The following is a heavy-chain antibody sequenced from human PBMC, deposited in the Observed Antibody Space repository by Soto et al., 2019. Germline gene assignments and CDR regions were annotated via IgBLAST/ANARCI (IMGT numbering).Heavy chain of an antibody. D-gene: IGHD6-19*01. V-gene: IGHV4-34*01. CDR1: GGSFSGYY. Sequence: SETLSLTCAVYGGSFSGYYWSWIRQPPGKGLEWIGEINHSGVTNYKPSLKRRVTISVDTSKNQFSLQLKSVTAADTALYYCARYSGSYYYAMDVWGQGTTVTVSS. CDR3: ARYSGSYYYAMDV. J-gene: IGHJ6*02. CDR2: INHSGVT.